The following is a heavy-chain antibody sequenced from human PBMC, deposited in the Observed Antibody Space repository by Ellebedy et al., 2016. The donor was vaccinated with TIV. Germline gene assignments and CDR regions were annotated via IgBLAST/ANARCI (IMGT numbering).Heavy chain of an antibody. CDR3: ARDHPGVPAAMLEGSYYYYYGMDV. V-gene: IGHV3-21*01. CDR2: ISSSSSYI. Sequence: GESLKISXAASGFTFSSYSMNWVRQAPGKGLEWVSSISSSSSYIYYADSVKGRFTISRDNAKNSLYLQMNSLRAEDTAVYYCARDHPGVPAAMLEGSYYYYYGMDVWGQGTTVTVSS. J-gene: IGHJ6*02. D-gene: IGHD2-2*01. CDR1: GFTFSSYS.